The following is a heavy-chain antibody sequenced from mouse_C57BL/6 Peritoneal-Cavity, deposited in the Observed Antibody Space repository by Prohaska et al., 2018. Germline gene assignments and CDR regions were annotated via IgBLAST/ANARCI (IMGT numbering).Heavy chain of an antibody. D-gene: IGHD2-1*01. V-gene: IGHV11-2*01. J-gene: IGHJ1*03. CDR3: MRYGNYWYFDV. CDR2: INSDGSAI. CDR1: GFTFSGFW. Sequence: EVQLLETGGGLVQPGGSRGLSCEGSGFTFSGFWMSWVRQTPGKTLEGIGDINSDGSAINYAPSIKDRFTIVRDNDKSTLYLQMSNVRSEDTATYFCMRYGNYWYFDVWGTGTTVTVSS.